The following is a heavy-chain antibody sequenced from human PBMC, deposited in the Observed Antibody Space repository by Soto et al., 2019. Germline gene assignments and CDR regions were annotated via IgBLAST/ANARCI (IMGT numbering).Heavy chain of an antibody. D-gene: IGHD2-21*02. V-gene: IGHV3-7*01. CDR3: VRHLQHLRVVGTFDY. CDR1: GFTFSSYW. Sequence: EVQLVESGGGLVQPGGSLRLSCAASGFTFSSYWMSWVRQAPGKGLEWVANIKQDGSEKYYVDSVKGPFTISRDNAENSLFLQMNSLRDEDTAVYYCVRHLQHLRVVGTFDYWGQGTLVTVSS. J-gene: IGHJ4*02. CDR2: IKQDGSEK.